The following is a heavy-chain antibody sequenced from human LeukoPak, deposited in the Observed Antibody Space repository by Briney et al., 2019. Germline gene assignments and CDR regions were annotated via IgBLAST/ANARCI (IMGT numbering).Heavy chain of an antibody. V-gene: IGHV1-8*03. CDR3: ARDTRIAAPPNYYFDY. CDR1: GYTFTSYD. CDR2: MNPNSGNT. Sequence: ASVKVSCKASGYTFTSYDINWVRQATGQGLEWMGWMNPNSGNTGYAQKFQGRVTITRNTSISTAYMELSSLRSEDTAVYYCARDTRIAAPPNYYFDYWGQGTLVTVSS. D-gene: IGHD6-6*01. J-gene: IGHJ4*02.